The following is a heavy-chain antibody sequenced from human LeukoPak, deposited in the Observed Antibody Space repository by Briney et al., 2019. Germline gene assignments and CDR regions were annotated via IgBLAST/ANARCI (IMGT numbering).Heavy chain of an antibody. CDR2: IRASGTGT. J-gene: IGHJ6*03. D-gene: IGHD3-3*01. Sequence: PGGSLRLSCAASGFTFSSYAMSWVRQAPGKGLEWVSGIRASGTGTYYADSVKGRFTISRDNSKSTLYLQMNSLRAEDTAVYYCAKSPVLDAVVIISDSYMDVWGKGTTVTVSS. CDR1: GFTFSSYA. CDR3: AKSPVLDAVVIISDSYMDV. V-gene: IGHV3-23*01.